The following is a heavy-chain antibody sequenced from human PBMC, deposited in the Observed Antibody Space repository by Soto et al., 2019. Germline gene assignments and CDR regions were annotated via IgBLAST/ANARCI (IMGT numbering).Heavy chain of an antibody. CDR1: GFSLSTSGVG. CDR3: AHRLKLFTVTNHDAFDI. CDR2: IYWGDDK. J-gene: IGHJ3*02. D-gene: IGHD4-17*01. Sequence: SGPTLVKPTQTLTLTCTFSGFSLSTSGVGVGWIRQPPGKALEWLALIYWGDDKCYSPSPKSMLTITKDTSKNQVVLNMTNIDPVDTATYYCAHRLKLFTVTNHDAFDIWGQGTMVTVSS. V-gene: IGHV2-5*02.